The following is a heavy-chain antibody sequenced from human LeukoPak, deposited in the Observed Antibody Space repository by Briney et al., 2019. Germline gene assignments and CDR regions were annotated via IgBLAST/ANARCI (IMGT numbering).Heavy chain of an antibody. CDR1: GFTFSSYS. CDR2: ISGSGGST. Sequence: GGSLRLSCAASGFTFSSYSMNWVRQAPGKGLEWVSSISGSGGSTYYADSVKGRFTISRDNSKNTLYLQMNSLRAEDTAVYYCAKAQGDIVVVVAATGYYYGMDVWGQGTTVTVSS. J-gene: IGHJ6*02. CDR3: AKAQGDIVVVVAATGYYYGMDV. V-gene: IGHV3-23*01. D-gene: IGHD2-15*01.